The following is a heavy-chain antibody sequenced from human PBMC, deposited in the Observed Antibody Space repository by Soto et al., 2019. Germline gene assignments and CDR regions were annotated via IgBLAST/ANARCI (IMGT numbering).Heavy chain of an antibody. J-gene: IGHJ4*02. Sequence: KPGGSLRLSCATSGFTFVDYGMSWFRQAPGKGLEWVAFIRSKAFGATPEYAASVKGRFTISRDDFERIVYLQMNSLKTEDTAVFYCVRDGRGYNNGYFDPWGQGTLVTVSS. D-gene: IGHD5-12*01. V-gene: IGHV3-49*05. CDR2: IRSKAFGATP. CDR1: GFTFVDYG. CDR3: VRDGRGYNNGYFDP.